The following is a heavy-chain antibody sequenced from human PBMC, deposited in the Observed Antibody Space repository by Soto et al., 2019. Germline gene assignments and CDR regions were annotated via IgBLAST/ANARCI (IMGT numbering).Heavy chain of an antibody. CDR1: GFTFSSYS. CDR3: ARDYYKYYDSSGYYRSPAY. J-gene: IGHJ4*02. Sequence: GGSLRLSCAASGFTFSSYSMNWVRQAPGKGLEWVSYISSSSSTIYYADSVKGRFTISRDNSRNTLFLQMNSLRAEDTAVYYCARDYYKYYDSSGYYRSPAYWGQGTLVTVSS. D-gene: IGHD3-22*01. CDR2: ISSSSSTI. V-gene: IGHV3-48*01.